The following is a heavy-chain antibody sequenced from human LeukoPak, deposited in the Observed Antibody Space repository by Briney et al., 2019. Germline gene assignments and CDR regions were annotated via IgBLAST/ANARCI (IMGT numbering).Heavy chain of an antibody. V-gene: IGHV3-23*01. J-gene: IGHJ6*02. Sequence: GGSLRLSCAASGFTFSNYVMNWVRQAPGKGLEWVSGISGSGDSTYYADSVKGRFTISRDNSKNTLYLQMNSLRAEDTAVYYCAKDLAYSNYDLKYGMDVWGQGTTVTVS. CDR3: AKDLAYSNYDLKYGMDV. CDR1: GFTFSNYV. D-gene: IGHD4-11*01. CDR2: ISGSGDST.